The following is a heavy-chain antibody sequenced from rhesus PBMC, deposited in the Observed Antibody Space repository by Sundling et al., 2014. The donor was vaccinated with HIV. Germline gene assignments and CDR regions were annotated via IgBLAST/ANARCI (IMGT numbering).Heavy chain of an antibody. J-gene: IGHJ1*01. D-gene: IGHD2-2*01. CDR2: ISWNSRTI. V-gene: IGHV3-134*01. CDR3: TRAEDCSSTTCYPFDYFEF. CDR1: GFTFDDYA. Sequence: EVQLVESGGGLVQPGGSLRLSCVASGFTFDDYAMTWVRQPPGKGLEWVSRISWNSRTIYYADSVKGRFTISRDNAKNSLFLQMDSLRAEDTAVYYCTRAEDCSSTTCYPFDYFEFWGQGALVTVSS.